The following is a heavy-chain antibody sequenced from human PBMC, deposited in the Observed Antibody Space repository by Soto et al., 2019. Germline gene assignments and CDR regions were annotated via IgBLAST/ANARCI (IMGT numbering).Heavy chain of an antibody. V-gene: IGHV1-69*01. J-gene: IGHJ6*02. D-gene: IGHD3-10*01. CDR1: GGTFSSYA. CDR3: ADGSGSSGRYYYYYGMAV. Sequence: QVQLVQSGAEVKKPGSSVKVSCKASGGTFSSYAISWVRQAPGQGLEWMGGIIPIFGTANYAQKFQGRVTITADEYTSNADREVRSLRSEDTAVYYCADGSGSSGRYYYYYGMAVWGQGTTVTVSS. CDR2: IIPIFGTA.